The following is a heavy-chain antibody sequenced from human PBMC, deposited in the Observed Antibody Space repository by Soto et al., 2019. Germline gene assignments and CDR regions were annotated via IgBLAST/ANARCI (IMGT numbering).Heavy chain of an antibody. CDR1: GYTFTGYY. V-gene: IGHV1-2*04. J-gene: IGHJ4*02. Sequence: ASVKVSFKASGYTFTGYYMHWVRQAPGQGLEWMGWINPNSGGTNYAQKFQGWVTMTRDTSISTAYMELSRLRSDDTAVYYCARERTYYYDSSGYYPGEYFDYSGQGTLVTVSS. CDR2: INPNSGGT. D-gene: IGHD3-22*01. CDR3: ARERTYYYDSSGYYPGEYFDY.